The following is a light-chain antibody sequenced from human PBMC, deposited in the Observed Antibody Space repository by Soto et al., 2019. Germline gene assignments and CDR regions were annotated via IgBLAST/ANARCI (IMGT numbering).Light chain of an antibody. Sequence: EIVLTQSPGTLSLSPGERATLFCRATQYITNSQLAWYQQKPGQAPRLPIFGAFNRATGIPDRFSGSGSGTDFTLTITRLEPEDFAVYYCQQWASSPRTFGRGT. J-gene: IGKJ1*01. CDR1: QYITNSQ. CDR2: GAF. V-gene: IGKV3-20*01. CDR3: QQWASSPRT.